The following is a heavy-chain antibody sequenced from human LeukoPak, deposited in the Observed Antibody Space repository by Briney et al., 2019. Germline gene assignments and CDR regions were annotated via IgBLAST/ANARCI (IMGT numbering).Heavy chain of an antibody. CDR1: GFTFSVYG. CDR3: AGGVYGYNAFDY. D-gene: IGHD5/OR15-5a*01. J-gene: IGHJ4*02. CDR2: ISSGRSVM. V-gene: IGHV3-48*02. Sequence: GGSLRLSCAASGFTFSVYGMSWVRQAPGKGLEWVSHISSGRSVMNYADSVKGRFAISRDNGKNSVYLQMNSLRDEDTAVYYCAGGVYGYNAFDYWGQGTLVSVSS.